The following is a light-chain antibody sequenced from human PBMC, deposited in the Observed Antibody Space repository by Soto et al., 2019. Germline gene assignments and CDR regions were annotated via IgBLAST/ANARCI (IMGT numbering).Light chain of an antibody. CDR1: QSISSY. J-gene: IGKJ3*01. CDR3: QQSYSTPFT. Sequence: DSQMTQYQSSLSASVGDRVTITCRASQSISSYLNWYQQKPGKAPKLLIYAASSLQSGVPSRFSGSGSGTDFTLTISSLQPEDFATYYCQQSYSTPFTFAPGTKVDIK. V-gene: IGKV1-39*01. CDR2: AAS.